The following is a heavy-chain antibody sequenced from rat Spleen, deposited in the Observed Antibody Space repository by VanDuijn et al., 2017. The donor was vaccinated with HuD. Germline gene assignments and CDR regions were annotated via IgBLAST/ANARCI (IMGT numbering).Heavy chain of an antibody. J-gene: IGHJ1*01. CDR3: ARRTRVSHWYFDF. Sequence: EVQVLESGGGLVQPGNSLKLSCATSGFTFSTAWMYWIRQAPTKGLEWVASISPSGGSTYYRDSMKGRFTISRENAENTLFLQMDSLRSEDTATYYCARRTRVSHWYFDFWGPGTMVTVSS. V-gene: IGHV5-19*01. CDR2: ISPSGGST. CDR1: GFTFSTAW. D-gene: IGHD1-4*01.